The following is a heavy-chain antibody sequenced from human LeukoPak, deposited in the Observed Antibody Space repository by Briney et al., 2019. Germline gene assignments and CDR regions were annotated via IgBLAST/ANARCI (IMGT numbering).Heavy chain of an antibody. CDR2: IYYSGST. J-gene: IGHJ4*02. CDR1: GGSVSSGSYY. Sequence: AETLSLTCTVSGGSVSSGSYYWSWIRQPPGKGLEWIGYIYYSGSTNYNPSLKSRVTISVDTSKNQFSLKLSSVTAADTAVYYCARVNGHDYGEHFDYWGQGTLVTVPS. V-gene: IGHV4-61*01. D-gene: IGHD4-17*01. CDR3: ARVNGHDYGEHFDY.